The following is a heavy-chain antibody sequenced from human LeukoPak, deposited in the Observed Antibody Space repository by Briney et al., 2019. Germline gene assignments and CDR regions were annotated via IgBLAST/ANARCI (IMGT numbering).Heavy chain of an antibody. Sequence: SQTLSLTCAISGDSFSSNSVTWNWIRQSPSRGLEWLGRTYYRSTWYDDYAVSVRGRITVNPDTSKNQFSLHLNSVTPEDTAIYYCARRLTQYDCFDPWGQGILVTVSS. D-gene: IGHD2-2*01. CDR1: GDSFSSNSVT. CDR3: ARRLTQYDCFDP. J-gene: IGHJ5*02. CDR2: TYYRSTWYD. V-gene: IGHV6-1*01.